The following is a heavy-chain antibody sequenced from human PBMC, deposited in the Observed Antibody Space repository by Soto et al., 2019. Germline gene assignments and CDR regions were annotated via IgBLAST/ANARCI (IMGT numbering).Heavy chain of an antibody. CDR2: IYYSGST. J-gene: IGHJ6*02. CDR1: GGSISRSSYY. Sequence: ASETLSLTCTVSGGSISRSSYYWGWIRQPPGKGLEWIGSIYYSGSTYYNPSLKSRVTISIDTSKNVFSLKLSSVTAADTAVYYCARHDSMGYDFWSGYHYGMDVWGQGTTVTVSS. D-gene: IGHD3-3*01. V-gene: IGHV4-39*01. CDR3: ARHDSMGYDFWSGYHYGMDV.